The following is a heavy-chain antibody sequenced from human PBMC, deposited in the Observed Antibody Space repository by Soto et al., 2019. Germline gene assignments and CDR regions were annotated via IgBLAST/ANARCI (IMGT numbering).Heavy chain of an antibody. CDR3: AKDGWGIQLWLEPFDY. V-gene: IGHV3-49*03. CDR1: GFTFGDYA. D-gene: IGHD5-18*01. J-gene: IGHJ4*02. Sequence: GGSLRLSCTASGFTFGDYAMSWFRQAPGKGLEWVGSIRSKAYGGTTEYAASVKGRFTISRDNSKNTLYLQMNSLRAEDTALYYCAKDGWGIQLWLEPFDYWGQGTLVTVSS. CDR2: IRSKAYGGTT.